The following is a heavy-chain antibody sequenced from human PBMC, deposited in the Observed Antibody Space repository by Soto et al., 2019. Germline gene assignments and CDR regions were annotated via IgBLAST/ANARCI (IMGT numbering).Heavy chain of an antibody. Sequence: QVQLVQSGAEVKKPGSSVKVSCKASGGTFSSYAISWVRQAPGQGLEWMGGIIPIFGTANYAQKFQGRVTITADESTSTAYMELSSLRSEDTAVYYCARGGDCISTSCYVGWFAPWGQGTLVTVSS. D-gene: IGHD2-2*01. CDR3: ARGGDCISTSCYVGWFAP. J-gene: IGHJ5*02. CDR2: IIPIFGTA. V-gene: IGHV1-69*12. CDR1: GGTFSSYA.